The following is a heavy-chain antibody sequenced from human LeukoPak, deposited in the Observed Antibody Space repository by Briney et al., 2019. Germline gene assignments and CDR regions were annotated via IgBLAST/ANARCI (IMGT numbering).Heavy chain of an antibody. CDR2: IYSGGST. CDR1: GFTVSSNY. CDR3: AKYSSSSSEALFDY. Sequence: PGGSLRLSCAASGFTVSSNYMSWVRQAPGKGLEWVSVIYSGGSTYYADSVKGRFTISRDNSKNTLYLQMNSLRAEDTAVYYCAKYSSSSSEALFDYWGQGTLVTVSS. V-gene: IGHV3-53*01. J-gene: IGHJ4*02. D-gene: IGHD6-6*01.